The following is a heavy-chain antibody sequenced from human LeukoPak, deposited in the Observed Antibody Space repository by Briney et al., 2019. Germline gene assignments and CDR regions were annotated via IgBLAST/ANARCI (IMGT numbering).Heavy chain of an antibody. D-gene: IGHD2-2*01. CDR3: AKDGPYCSSTSCLEYFQH. V-gene: IGHV3-23*01. CDR1: GFTFSSYA. Sequence: GGSLRLSCAASGFTFSSYAMSWVRQAPGRGLEWVSAISGSGGSTYYADSVKGRFTISRDNSKNTLYLQMNSLRAEDTAVYYCAKDGPYCSSTSCLEYFQHWGQGTLVTVSS. CDR2: ISGSGGST. J-gene: IGHJ1*01.